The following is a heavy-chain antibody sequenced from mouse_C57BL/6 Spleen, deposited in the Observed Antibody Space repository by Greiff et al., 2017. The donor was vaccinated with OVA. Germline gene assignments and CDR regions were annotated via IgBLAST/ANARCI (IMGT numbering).Heavy chain of an antibody. Sequence: EVKLMESGGGLVKPGGSLKLSCAASGFTFSSYAMSWVRQTPEKRLEWVATISDGGSYTYYPDNVKGRFTISRDNAKNKLYLQMSHLKSEDTAMYYCARDPGTRWYFDVWGTGTTVTVSS. D-gene: IGHD3-3*01. V-gene: IGHV5-4*01. J-gene: IGHJ1*03. CDR1: GFTFSSYA. CDR2: ISDGGSYT. CDR3: ARDPGTRWYFDV.